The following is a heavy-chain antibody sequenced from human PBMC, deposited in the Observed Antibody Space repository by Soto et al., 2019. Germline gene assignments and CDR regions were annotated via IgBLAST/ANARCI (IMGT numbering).Heavy chain of an antibody. CDR2: IKQDGSEK. CDR1: GFTFSTYW. D-gene: IGHD3-16*01. V-gene: IGHV3-7*01. CDR3: ARESFSASPNFFDH. J-gene: IGHJ4*02. Sequence: PGGSLRLSCSASGFTFSTYWMSWVRQAPGKGLEWVANIKQDGSEKYYVDSVKGRFTISRDHAKNSLELQMNSLRADDTALYYCARESFSASPNFFDHWGRGTQVTVSS.